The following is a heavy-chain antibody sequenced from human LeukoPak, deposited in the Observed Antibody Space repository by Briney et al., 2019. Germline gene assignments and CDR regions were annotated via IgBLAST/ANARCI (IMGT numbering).Heavy chain of an antibody. CDR1: GFTFSSYW. CDR2: VSTSSSTI. J-gene: IGHJ3*02. V-gene: IGHV3-48*01. D-gene: IGHD1-1*01. CDR3: ARSRLGGRGAFDI. Sequence: GGSLRLSCAASGFTFSSYWMSWVRQAPGKGLEWVSYVSTSSSTIYYADSVKGRFTISRDNANTSLFLEMNTLRAEDTAVYYCARSRLGGRGAFDIWGQGTVVTVSS.